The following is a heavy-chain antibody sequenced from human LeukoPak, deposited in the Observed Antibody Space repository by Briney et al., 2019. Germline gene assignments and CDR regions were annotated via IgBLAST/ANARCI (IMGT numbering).Heavy chain of an antibody. D-gene: IGHD1-1*01. Sequence: SETLSLTCTVSGGSISTSSYYWGWVRQPPGTGLEWIGNIFYSGSTYYSPSLKGRVTMSVDTSKNQFSLKLSSVTAADTAVYYCARDRGTWNDDGFDYWGQGTLVTVSS. J-gene: IGHJ4*02. CDR1: GGSISTSSYY. CDR3: ARDRGTWNDDGFDY. V-gene: IGHV4-39*07. CDR2: IFYSGST.